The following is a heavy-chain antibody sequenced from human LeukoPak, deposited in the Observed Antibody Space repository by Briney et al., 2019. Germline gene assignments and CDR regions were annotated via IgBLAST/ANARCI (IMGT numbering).Heavy chain of an antibody. CDR3: AKDPPNTFAEITMIPIWYFYS. J-gene: IGHJ4*02. V-gene: IGHV3-21*04. CDR1: GFTFNSYS. D-gene: IGHD3-22*01. Sequence: GESLRLSCAASGFTFNSYSMRRVRLAAGKGLEWHSLIGDTGKNIYYADSVGGRFTTARDNGNNFAYLHTDSQRAEGTSVYDCAKDPPNTFAEITMIPIWYFYSWGQGTLVTVSS. CDR2: IGDTGKNI.